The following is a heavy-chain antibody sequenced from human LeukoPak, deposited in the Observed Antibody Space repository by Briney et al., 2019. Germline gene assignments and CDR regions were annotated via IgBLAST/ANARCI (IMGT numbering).Heavy chain of an antibody. V-gene: IGHV1-69*13. CDR2: IIPIFGTA. CDR3: ARLVS. D-gene: IGHD1-14*01. CDR1: GYIFSDYY. J-gene: IGHJ5*02. Sequence: SVKVSCKASGYIFSDYYMHWVRQAPGQGLEWMGGIIPIFGTANYAQKFQGRVTITADESTSTAYMELSSLRSEDTAVYYCARLVSWGQGTLVTVSS.